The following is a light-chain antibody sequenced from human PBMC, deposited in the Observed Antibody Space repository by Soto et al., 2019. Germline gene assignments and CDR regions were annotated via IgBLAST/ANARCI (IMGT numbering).Light chain of an antibody. V-gene: IGKV1-5*03. CDR3: QQYNSFPT. CDR1: QSISSW. J-gene: IGKJ1*01. CDR2: KAS. Sequence: DIQMTQSPSTLYASVGDIVTITCRASQSISSWLAWYQQKPGKAPKLLIYKASSLESGVPSRFSGSGSGTEFTLTISSLQPDDFATYYCQQYNSFPTFGQGTKVEIK.